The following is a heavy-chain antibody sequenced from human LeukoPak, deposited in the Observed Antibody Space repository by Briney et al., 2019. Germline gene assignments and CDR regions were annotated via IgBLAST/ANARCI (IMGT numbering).Heavy chain of an antibody. Sequence: SETLSLTCTVSGGSISSSRYYWGWIRQPPGKGLEWIGSIYYSGSTYYNPSLKSRVTISVDTSKNQFSLKLSSVTAADTAVYYCARDREYSSSWYPRGYFDYWGQGTLVTVSS. V-gene: IGHV4-39*07. CDR1: GGSISSSRYY. D-gene: IGHD6-13*01. CDR3: ARDREYSSSWYPRGYFDY. J-gene: IGHJ4*02. CDR2: IYYSGST.